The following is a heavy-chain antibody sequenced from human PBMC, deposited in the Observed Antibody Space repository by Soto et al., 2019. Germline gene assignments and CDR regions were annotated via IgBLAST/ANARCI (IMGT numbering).Heavy chain of an antibody. CDR2: ISAYNGNT. V-gene: IGHV1-18*04. D-gene: IGHD3-3*01. Sequence: GASVKVSCKASGSTFRSYVISWVLQAPGQVLEWMGWISAYNGNTNYAQKLQGRVTMTTDTSTSTAYMELRSLRSDDTAVYYCARELYDFWSGYHLSAFDIWGQGTMVTVSS. J-gene: IGHJ3*02. CDR1: GSTFRSYV. CDR3: ARELYDFWSGYHLSAFDI.